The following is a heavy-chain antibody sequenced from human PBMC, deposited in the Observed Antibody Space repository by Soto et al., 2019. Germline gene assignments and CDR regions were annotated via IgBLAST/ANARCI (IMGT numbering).Heavy chain of an antibody. CDR2: ISSSSSTI. V-gene: IGHV3-48*01. Sequence: PGGSLRLSCAASGFTFSSYSMNWVRQAPGKGLEWVSYISSSSSTIYYADSVKGRFTISRDKAKNSLYLQMNSLRAEDTAVYYCARVTRGRLTDYWGQGTLVTVSS. CDR3: ARVTRGRLTDY. D-gene: IGHD2-8*01. J-gene: IGHJ4*02. CDR1: GFTFSSYS.